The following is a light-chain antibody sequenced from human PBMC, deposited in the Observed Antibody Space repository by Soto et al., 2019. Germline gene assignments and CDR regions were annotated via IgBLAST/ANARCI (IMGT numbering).Light chain of an antibody. V-gene: IGKV1-33*01. CDR1: QDIATY. J-gene: IGKJ1*01. CDR3: QHYNSYSEA. CDR2: DAS. Sequence: DIQMTQSPSSLSASVGNRGTITCQASQDIATYLNWYQQKPGKAPNLLIYDASNLETGVPSRFSGGGSGTHLTFTIRNLQPEDIATYYCQHYNSYSEAFGQGTKVDIK.